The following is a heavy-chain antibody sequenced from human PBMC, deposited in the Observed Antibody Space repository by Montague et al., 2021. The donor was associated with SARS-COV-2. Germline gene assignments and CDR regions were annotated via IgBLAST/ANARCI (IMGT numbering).Heavy chain of an antibody. V-gene: IGHV2-5*02. J-gene: IGHJ5*02. CDR1: GFSLTTRGVG. Sequence: PALVKPTQTLTLTCTFSGFSLTTRGVGVGWIRQPPGKALEWLALIYWDDAKHYSPSLKSRLTITKDTSRNQVVLTMTNMDPVDTATYYCAHKLYGNNRRWLDPWGQGTLVTVSS. CDR3: AHKLYGNNRRWLDP. CDR2: IYWDDAK. D-gene: IGHD5-24*01.